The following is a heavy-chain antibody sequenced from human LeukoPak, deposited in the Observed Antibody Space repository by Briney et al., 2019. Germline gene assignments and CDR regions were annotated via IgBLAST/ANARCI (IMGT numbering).Heavy chain of an antibody. V-gene: IGHV3-7*01. CDR1: KLTFNGFW. D-gene: IGHD1-1*01. J-gene: IGHJ4*02. CDR2: MDPTGSQK. CDR3: AIWTSGNY. Sequence: PGGSLEPSVPDSKLTFNGFWLNGVRQPPGRGLEWVANMDPTGSQKRYVDSVRGRFTISKDNPGASLYLDMHSLRAEDTAIYYCAIWTSGNYWGQGTLVTVSS.